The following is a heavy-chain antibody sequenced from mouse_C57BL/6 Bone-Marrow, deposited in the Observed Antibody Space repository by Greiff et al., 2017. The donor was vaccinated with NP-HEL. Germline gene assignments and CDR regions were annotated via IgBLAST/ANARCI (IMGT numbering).Heavy chain of an antibody. D-gene: IGHD1-1*01. Sequence: EVQLQESGPGLVKPSQSLSLTCSVTGYSITSGYYWNWIRQFPGNKLEWMGYISYDGSNNYNPSLKNRISITRDTSKNQFFLKLNSVTTEDTATYYCGTTVVATRYFDVWGTGTTVTVSS. J-gene: IGHJ1*03. V-gene: IGHV3-6*01. CDR2: ISYDGSN. CDR1: GYSITSGYY. CDR3: GTTVVATRYFDV.